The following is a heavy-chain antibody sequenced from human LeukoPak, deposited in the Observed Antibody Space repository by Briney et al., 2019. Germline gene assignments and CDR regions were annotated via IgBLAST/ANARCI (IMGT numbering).Heavy chain of an antibody. CDR3: ASPGRYYDILTGNYYFDY. Sequence: GASVKVSCKASGYTFTSYYMHWVRQAPGQGLEWMGIINPSGGSTSYAQKFQGRVTMTRDTSTSTVYMELSSLRSEDTAVYYCASPGRYYDILTGNYYFDYWGQGTLVTVSS. CDR2: INPSGGST. J-gene: IGHJ4*02. V-gene: IGHV1-46*01. D-gene: IGHD3-9*01. CDR1: GYTFTSYY.